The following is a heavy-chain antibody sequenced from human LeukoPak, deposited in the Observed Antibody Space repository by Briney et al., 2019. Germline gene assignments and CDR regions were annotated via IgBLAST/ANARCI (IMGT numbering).Heavy chain of an antibody. J-gene: IGHJ5*02. CDR2: INHSGST. D-gene: IGHD3-3*01. CDR1: GGAFSGYY. Sequence: PSETPSLTRALYGGAFSGYYWGGIRPPPGKGLGWIGEINHSGSTNYNPSLKSRVTISVDTSKNQFSLKLSSVTAADTAVYYCAREQTIFGVVAHDNWFDPWGQGTLVTVSS. CDR3: AREQTIFGVVAHDNWFDP. V-gene: IGHV4-34*01.